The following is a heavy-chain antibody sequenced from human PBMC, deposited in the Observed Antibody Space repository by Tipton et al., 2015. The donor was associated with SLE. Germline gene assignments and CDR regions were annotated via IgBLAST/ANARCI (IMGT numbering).Heavy chain of an antibody. CDR2: IYTSGST. Sequence: TLSLTCIVSGDSISSSSYYWSWIRQPAGKGLEWIGRIYTSGSTNYNPSLKSRVTISVDTSKNQFSLNLSSVTAADTAVYYCARDEYRYDTTGYHLLGHFDFWGQGTLVTVSS. D-gene: IGHD3-22*01. CDR1: GDSISSSSYY. J-gene: IGHJ4*02. V-gene: IGHV4-61*02. CDR3: ARDEYRYDTTGYHLLGHFDF.